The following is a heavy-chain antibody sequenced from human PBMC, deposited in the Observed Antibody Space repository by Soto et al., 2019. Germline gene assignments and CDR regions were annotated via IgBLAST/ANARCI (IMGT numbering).Heavy chain of an antibody. Sequence: EVQLVESGGGLVQPGRSLRLSCAASGFTFDDYAMHWVRQAPGKGLEWVSGISWNSGSIGYADSVKGRFTISRDNAKNSLYLQMNSLRAEDTALYYCAKDNDVVVPAASSYMDVWGKGTTVTVSS. CDR1: GFTFDDYA. CDR2: ISWNSGSI. CDR3: AKDNDVVVPAASSYMDV. V-gene: IGHV3-9*01. J-gene: IGHJ6*03. D-gene: IGHD2-2*01.